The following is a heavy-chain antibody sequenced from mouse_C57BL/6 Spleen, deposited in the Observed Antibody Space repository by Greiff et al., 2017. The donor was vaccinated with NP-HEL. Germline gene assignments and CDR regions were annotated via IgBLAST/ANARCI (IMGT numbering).Heavy chain of an antibody. CDR3: ARHEDRGDYYGSSYFDY. CDR1: GYTFTEYT. Sequence: VQLQESGAELVKPGASVKLSCKASGYTFTEYTIHWVKQRSGQGLEWIGWFYPGSGSIKYNEKFKDKATLTADKSSSTVYMELSRLTSEDSAVYFCARHEDRGDYYGSSYFDYWGQGTTLTVSS. D-gene: IGHD1-1*01. CDR2: FYPGSGSI. V-gene: IGHV1-62-2*01. J-gene: IGHJ2*01.